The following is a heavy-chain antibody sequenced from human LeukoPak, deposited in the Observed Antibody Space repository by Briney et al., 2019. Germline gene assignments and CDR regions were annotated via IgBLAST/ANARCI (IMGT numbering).Heavy chain of an antibody. CDR2: IIPILGIA. CDR1: GFTFSSYA. D-gene: IGHD5-18*01. CDR3: ATRVDTAMVKVDY. J-gene: IGHJ4*02. Sequence: NPGGSLRLSCAASGFTFSSYAMSWVRQAPGQGLEWMGRIIPILGIANYAQKFQGRVTITADKSTSTAYMELSSLRSEDTAVYYCATRVDTAMVKVDYWGQGTLVTVYS. V-gene: IGHV1-69*04.